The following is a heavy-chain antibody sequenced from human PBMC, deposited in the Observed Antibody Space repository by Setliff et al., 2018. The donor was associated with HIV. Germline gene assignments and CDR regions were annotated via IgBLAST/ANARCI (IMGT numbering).Heavy chain of an antibody. CDR3: ARQGAGYYYDSSEYYTGNGFDM. Sequence: SETLSLTCTVSGGSVSSGSYYWNWIRQPAGKGLEWIGRIYTSGSTNYNPSLKSRVTISVDTSKNQFSLKLSSVTAADTAMYYCARQGAGYYYDSSEYYTGNGFDMWGQGTMVTVSS. D-gene: IGHD3-22*01. J-gene: IGHJ3*02. V-gene: IGHV4-61*02. CDR2: IYTSGST. CDR1: GGSVSSGSYY.